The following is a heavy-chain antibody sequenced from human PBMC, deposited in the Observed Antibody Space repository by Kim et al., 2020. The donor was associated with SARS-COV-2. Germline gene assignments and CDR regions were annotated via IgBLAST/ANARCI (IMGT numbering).Heavy chain of an antibody. J-gene: IGHJ6*02. V-gene: IGHV1-46*01. D-gene: IGHD6-19*01. CDR1: GYTFTSYY. CDR3: ARGIAVVPNYYYGMDV. Sequence: ASVKVSCKASGYTFTSYYMHWVRQAPGQGLEWMGIINPSGGSTSYAQKFQGRVTMTRDTSTSTVYMELSSLRSEDTAVYYCARGIAVVPNYYYGMDVWGQGTTVTVSS. CDR2: INPSGGST.